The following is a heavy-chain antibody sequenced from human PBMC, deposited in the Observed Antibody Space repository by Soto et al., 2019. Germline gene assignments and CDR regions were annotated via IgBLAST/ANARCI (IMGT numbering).Heavy chain of an antibody. J-gene: IGHJ4*02. D-gene: IGHD3-9*01. CDR2: ISYDGSNK. CDR3: AKYDMLPY. CDR1: GFTFSSYG. V-gene: IGHV3-30*18. Sequence: GGSLRLSCAASGFTFSSYGMHWVRQAPGKGLEWVAVISYDGSNKYYADSVKGRFTISRDNSKNTLYLQMNSLRAEDTAVYYCAKYDMLPYWAQGILVTVSS.